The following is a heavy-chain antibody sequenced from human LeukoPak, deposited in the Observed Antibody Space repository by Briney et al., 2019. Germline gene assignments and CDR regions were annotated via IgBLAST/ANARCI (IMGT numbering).Heavy chain of an antibody. CDR2: INPNSGGT. Sequence: ASVKVSCKASGYTFTGYYMHWVRQAPGQGLEWMGWINPNSGGTNYAQKFQGRVTMTRDTSISTAYMELSRLRSDDTAVCYCARVGGVIAALDYWGQGTLVTVSS. CDR3: ARVGGVIAALDY. D-gene: IGHD6-13*01. V-gene: IGHV1-2*02. CDR1: GYTFTGYY. J-gene: IGHJ4*02.